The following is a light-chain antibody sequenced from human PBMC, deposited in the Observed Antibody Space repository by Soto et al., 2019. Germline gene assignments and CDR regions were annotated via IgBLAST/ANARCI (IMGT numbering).Light chain of an antibody. CDR3: ATWDASLNGLI. CDR2: SNN. V-gene: IGLV1-44*01. CDR1: SSNIKTNG. J-gene: IGLJ2*01. Sequence: QSVLTQPPSASGTPGQRVTISCSGGSSNIKTNGVSWYQQVPGAAPKLLIYSNNQRPSGAPDRFSGSKSGTSASLAISGLQSEDEATYHCATWDASLNGLIFGGGTKLTVL.